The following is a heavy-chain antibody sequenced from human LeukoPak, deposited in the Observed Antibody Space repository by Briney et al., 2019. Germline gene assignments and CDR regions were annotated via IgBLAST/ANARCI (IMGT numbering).Heavy chain of an antibody. D-gene: IGHD3-10*01. J-gene: IGHJ4*02. CDR2: ISSSGDST. CDR3: VKGRVSGSGSYYNAPFDY. V-gene: IGHV3-64D*06. CDR1: GFTFSSYA. Sequence: GGSLRLSCAASGFTFSSYAMHWVRQAPGKGLEYVSAISSSGDSTYNADPVKGRFTISRDNSKDTLYLQMSSLRAGDTAVYFRVKGRVSGSGSYYNAPFDYWGQGTLVTVSS.